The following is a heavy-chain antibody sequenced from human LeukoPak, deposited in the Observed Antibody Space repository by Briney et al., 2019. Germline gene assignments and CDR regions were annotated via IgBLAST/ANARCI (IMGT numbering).Heavy chain of an antibody. V-gene: IGHV4-59*01. D-gene: IGHD3-3*01. J-gene: IGHJ4*02. Sequence: SETLSLTCTVSGGSISRDYWSWIRQPPGKGLEWIGYIYYSGITYYNPSLKSRVTISVDTSKNQFSLKLSSVTAADTAVYYCARSKYDFWSGYYGYWGQGTLVTVSS. CDR2: IYYSGIT. CDR1: GGSISRDY. CDR3: ARSKYDFWSGYYGY.